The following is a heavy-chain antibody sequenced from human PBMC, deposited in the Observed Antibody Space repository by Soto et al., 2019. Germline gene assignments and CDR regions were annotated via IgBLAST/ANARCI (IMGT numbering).Heavy chain of an antibody. CDR1: GYTFTNYD. V-gene: IGHV1-8*01. D-gene: IGHD3-16*01. J-gene: IGHJ5*02. Sequence: QVQLVQSGAEVKKPGASVKVPCKASGYTFTNYDIHWVRQATGQGLEWMGWMNPDSGNTGQSKQFQGRVTMTRDTSISTAYMEMSSLRSEDTAVYYCARGRFRRTWFDPWGQGTLVTVSS. CDR2: MNPDSGNT. CDR3: ARGRFRRTWFDP.